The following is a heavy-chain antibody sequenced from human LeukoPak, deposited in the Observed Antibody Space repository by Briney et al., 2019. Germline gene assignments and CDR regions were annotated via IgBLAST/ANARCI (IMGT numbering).Heavy chain of an antibody. J-gene: IGHJ4*02. V-gene: IGHV1-69*06. CDR3: ATELYGSGSLRYFDY. CDR2: IIPIFGTE. CDR1: GGTFSSYA. Sequence: SVKVSCKASGGTFSSYAISWVRQAPGQGLEWMGGIIPIFGTENSAQKFQGRVTITADKSTSTAYMGLSSLRSEDTAVYYCATELYGSGSLRYFDYWGQGTLVTVSS. D-gene: IGHD3-10*01.